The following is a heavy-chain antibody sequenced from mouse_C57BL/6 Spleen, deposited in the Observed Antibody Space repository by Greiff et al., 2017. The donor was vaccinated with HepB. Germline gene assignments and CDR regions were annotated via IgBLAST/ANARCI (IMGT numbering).Heavy chain of an antibody. Sequence: VQLQQSGAELARPGASVKLSCKASGYTFTSYGISWVKQSTGQGLEWIGEIYPRSGNTYYNEKFKGKATLTADKSSSTAYMELRSLTSEDSAVYFCARERGNYGSSYDYFDYWGQGTTLTVSS. CDR2: IYPRSGNT. CDR3: ARERGNYGSSYDYFDY. CDR1: GYTFTSYG. D-gene: IGHD1-1*01. J-gene: IGHJ2*01. V-gene: IGHV1-81*01.